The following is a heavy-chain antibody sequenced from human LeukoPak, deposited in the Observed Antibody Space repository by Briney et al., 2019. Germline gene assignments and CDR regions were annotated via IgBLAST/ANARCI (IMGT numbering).Heavy chain of an antibody. CDR1: GYTFTRYY. CDR2: INPSGGST. J-gene: IGHJ4*02. V-gene: IGHV1-46*01. CDR3: ARDGTPEYDHNWGRPQLY. Sequence: ASVKVSCKASGYTFTRYYLHWVRQAPGQGLEWMGIINPSGGSTRYAQKFQGRVTMTRDTSTSTVYMELKSLRSEDTAIYYCARDGTPEYDHNWGRPQLYWGQGTLVIVSS. D-gene: IGHD3-16*01.